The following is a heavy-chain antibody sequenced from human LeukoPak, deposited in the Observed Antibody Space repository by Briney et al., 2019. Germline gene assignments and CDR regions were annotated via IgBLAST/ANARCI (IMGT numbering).Heavy chain of an antibody. Sequence: PGGSLRLSCAASGFIFSSYWMSWVRQAPGKGLEWVANIKQDGSEKYYVDSVKGRFTISRDNAKNSLYLQMNSLRAEDTAVYYCARDSTYTMDLWGRGTTVTVSS. CDR2: IKQDGSEK. J-gene: IGHJ6*02. CDR3: ARDSTYTMDL. CDR1: GFIFSSYW. D-gene: IGHD2/OR15-2a*01. V-gene: IGHV3-7*01.